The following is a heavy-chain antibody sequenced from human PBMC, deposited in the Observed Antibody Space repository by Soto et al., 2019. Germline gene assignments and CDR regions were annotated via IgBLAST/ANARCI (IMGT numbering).Heavy chain of an antibody. CDR1: GYTFTSWV. Sequence: ASVKVWWKASGYTFTSWVISWVRQAPGQGLEWMGWISAYNGNTNYAQKLQGRVTMTTDTSTSTAYMELRSLRSEDTAVYYCARVRGHDYSNYCDYWAREPWSPSPQ. V-gene: IGHV1-18*01. J-gene: IGHJ4*02. CDR3: ARVRGHDYSNYCDY. D-gene: IGHD4-4*01. CDR2: ISAYNGNT.